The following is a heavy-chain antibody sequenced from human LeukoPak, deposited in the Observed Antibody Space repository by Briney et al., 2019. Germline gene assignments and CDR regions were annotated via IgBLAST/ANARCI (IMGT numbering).Heavy chain of an antibody. Sequence: SGGSLRLSCAASGFSVGSSYMSWVRQAPGKGLEWVSSISSSSSYIYYADSVKGRFTISRDNAKNSLYLQMNSLRAEDTAVYYCARVCYGSGSFDYWGQGTLVTVSS. J-gene: IGHJ4*02. CDR3: ARVCYGSGSFDY. CDR2: ISSSSSYI. CDR1: GFSVGSSY. V-gene: IGHV3-21*01. D-gene: IGHD3-10*01.